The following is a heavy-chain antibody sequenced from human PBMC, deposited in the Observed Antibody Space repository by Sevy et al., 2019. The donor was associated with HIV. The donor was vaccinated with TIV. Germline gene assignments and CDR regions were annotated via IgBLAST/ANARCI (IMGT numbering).Heavy chain of an antibody. CDR1: GFSISNNY. CDR2: MYSGGSP. Sequence: GGSLRLSCAASGFSISNNYTAWVRQAPGKGLEWVSVMYSGGSPYYADSVKGGFALSRDMSKNTVYLQMNSLRAEDTAVYYCARGYCGGGSCTAFDPWGQRTLVTVSS. CDR3: ARGYCGGGSCTAFDP. D-gene: IGHD2-15*01. J-gene: IGHJ5*02. V-gene: IGHV3-53*05.